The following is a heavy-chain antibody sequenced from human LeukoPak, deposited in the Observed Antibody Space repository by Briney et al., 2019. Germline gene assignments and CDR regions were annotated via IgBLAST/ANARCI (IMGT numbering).Heavy chain of an antibody. CDR2: IKQDGSEN. J-gene: IGHJ4*02. CDR3: ARDGYCRRTSCFHGFDY. CDR1: GFTFRSYW. D-gene: IGHD2-2*01. Sequence: GGSLRLSCAASGFTFRSYWMSWVRQAPGKGLEWVANIKQDGSENYYVDSVRGRFTVSRDNAKNSLYLQMNSLRADDTAVYYCARDGYCRRTSCFHGFDYWGQGTLVTVSS. V-gene: IGHV3-7*01.